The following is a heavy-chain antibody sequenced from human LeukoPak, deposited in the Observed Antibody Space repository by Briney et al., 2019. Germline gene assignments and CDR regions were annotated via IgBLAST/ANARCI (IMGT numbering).Heavy chain of an antibody. CDR2: ISYDGSNK. CDR1: GFTFSSYA. Sequence: GGSLRLSCAASGFTFSSYAMHWVRQAPGKGLEWVAVISYDGSNKYYADSVKSRFTISRDNSKNTQYLQMNSLRAEDTAVYYCAREPNSNTFDYWCQGTLVTVSS. V-gene: IGHV3-30*01. J-gene: IGHJ4*02. CDR3: AREPNSNTFDY. D-gene: IGHD2/OR15-2a*01.